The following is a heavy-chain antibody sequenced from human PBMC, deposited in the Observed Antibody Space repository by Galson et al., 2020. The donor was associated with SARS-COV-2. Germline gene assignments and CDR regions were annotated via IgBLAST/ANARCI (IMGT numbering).Heavy chain of an antibody. CDR2: IYYSGST. V-gene: IGHV4-59*01. CDR1: GGSISSYY. Sequence: ETSETLSLTCTVSGGSISSYYWSWIRQPPGKGLEWIGYIYYSGSTNYNPSLKSRVTISVDTSKNQFSLKLSSVTAADTAVYYCARDEKLRFLGYDYYYYGMDVWGQGTTVTVSS. CDR3: ARDEKLRFLGYDYYYYGMDV. J-gene: IGHJ6*02. D-gene: IGHD3-3*01.